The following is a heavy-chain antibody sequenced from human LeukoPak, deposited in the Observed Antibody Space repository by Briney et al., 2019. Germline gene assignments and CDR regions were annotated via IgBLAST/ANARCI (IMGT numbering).Heavy chain of an antibody. CDR3: ARRVSIAAAGHYYYYGMDV. V-gene: IGHV3-21*01. CDR2: ISSSSSYI. CDR1: GFTFSSYS. Sequence: GGCLRLSCAASGFTFSSYSMNWVRQAPGKGLEWVSSISSSSSYIYYADSVKGRLTISRGNAKNSLYLQMNSLRAEDTAVYYCARRVSIAAAGHYYYYGMDVWGQGTTVTVS. J-gene: IGHJ6*02. D-gene: IGHD6-13*01.